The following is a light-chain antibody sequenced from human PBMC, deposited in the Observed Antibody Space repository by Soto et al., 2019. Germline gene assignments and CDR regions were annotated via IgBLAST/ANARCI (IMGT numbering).Light chain of an antibody. Sequence: MTQSPATLSVSPGERVSLSCRASQSISTNLAWYQQKPGQAPRLLIYGASTRDTHIPDRFSGTGSETEFTLSVSSLQSEDFAVYYCQQYGESSYAFGQGTKLQIK. CDR1: QSISTN. V-gene: IGKV3-15*01. CDR3: QQYGESSYA. CDR2: GAS. J-gene: IGKJ2*01.